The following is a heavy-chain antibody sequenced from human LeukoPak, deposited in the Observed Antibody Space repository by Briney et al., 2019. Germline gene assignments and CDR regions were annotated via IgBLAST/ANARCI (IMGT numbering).Heavy chain of an antibody. CDR3: ARVAYCAGDCYHMDS. J-gene: IGHJ4*02. CDR1: GFTFSNYE. V-gene: IGHV3-48*03. CDR2: ISSSGGTM. D-gene: IGHD2-21*02. Sequence: GGCLRLSCAASGFTFSNYEMNWVRHAPGKGLEWVSYISSSGGTMYYADSVKGRFTISRDNAKNSLYLQMNSLRAEDTAVYYCARVAYCAGDCYHMDSWGQGTLVTVSS.